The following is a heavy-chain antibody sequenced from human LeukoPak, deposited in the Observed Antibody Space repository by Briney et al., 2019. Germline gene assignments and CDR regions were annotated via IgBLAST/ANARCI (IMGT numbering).Heavy chain of an antibody. V-gene: IGHV4-31*03. J-gene: IGHJ3*02. CDR3: ARVLPHRHLRYGYYGRRGYAFDI. CDR2: IYYSGST. D-gene: IGHD4-17*01. Sequence: SETLSLTCTVSGGSISSGGYYWSWIRQHPGKGLEWIGYIYYSGSTYYNPSLKSRVIISVDTSKNQFSLKLSSVTAADTAVYYCARVLPHRHLRYGYYGRRGYAFDIWGQGTMVTVS. CDR1: GGSISSGGYY.